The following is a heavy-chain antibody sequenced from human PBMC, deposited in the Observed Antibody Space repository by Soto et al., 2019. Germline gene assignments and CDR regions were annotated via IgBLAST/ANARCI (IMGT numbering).Heavy chain of an antibody. Sequence: SETLSLTCSVSGDSLNNHYWTWIRQPPGKGLEWIGAILYSGDTYYSESLKSRVTMSVDTAKNQFSLKLNSVTAADTAVYYCARQGRNTKIVILRHYATDFWGQGTAVTVSS. CDR3: ARQGRNTKIVILRHYATDF. V-gene: IGHV4-59*04. CDR1: GDSLNNHY. D-gene: IGHD3-22*01. J-gene: IGHJ6*02. CDR2: ILYSGDT.